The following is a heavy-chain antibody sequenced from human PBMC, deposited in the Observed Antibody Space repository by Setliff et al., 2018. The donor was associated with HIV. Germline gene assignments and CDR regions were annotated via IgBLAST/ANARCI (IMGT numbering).Heavy chain of an antibody. Sequence: GGSLRLSCAASGFTFSSYAMSWVRQAPGKGLEWVSAISGSGGSTYYADSVKGRFTISRDNAENSLYLRMNSLRAEDTAVYFCAKYTRGGSIFYYMDVWGKGTTVTVSS. CDR1: GFTFSSYA. D-gene: IGHD3-3*01. J-gene: IGHJ6*03. CDR3: AKYTRGGSIFYYMDV. V-gene: IGHV3-23*01. CDR2: ISGSGGST.